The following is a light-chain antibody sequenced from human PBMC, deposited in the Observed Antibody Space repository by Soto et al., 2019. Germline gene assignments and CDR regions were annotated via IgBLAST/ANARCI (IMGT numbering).Light chain of an antibody. CDR1: HSVTIGY. CDR3: QQYGTSPWT. J-gene: IGKJ1*01. CDR2: GAR. Sequence: IVLTQSPGSLSLSPGKRGTHSCSVSHSVTIGYLAWFQQKSGQAPRLLIYGARTRATGVPDRFSASGSGTDFSLTMSRLEPVDFAVYYCQQYGTSPWTFGQGTKVDIK. V-gene: IGKV3-20*01.